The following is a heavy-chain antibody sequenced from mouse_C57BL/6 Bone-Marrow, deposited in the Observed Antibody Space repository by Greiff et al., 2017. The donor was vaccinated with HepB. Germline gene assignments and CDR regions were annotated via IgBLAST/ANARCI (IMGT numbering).Heavy chain of an antibody. CDR2: ISSGGSYT. J-gene: IGHJ2*01. Sequence: SGGDLVKPGGSLKLSCAASGFTFSSYGMSWVRQTPDKRLEWVATISSGGSYTYYPDSVKGRFTISRDNAKNTLYLQMSSLKSEDTAMYYCARLHYWGQGTTLTVSS. V-gene: IGHV5-6*01. CDR3: ARLHY. CDR1: GFTFSSYG.